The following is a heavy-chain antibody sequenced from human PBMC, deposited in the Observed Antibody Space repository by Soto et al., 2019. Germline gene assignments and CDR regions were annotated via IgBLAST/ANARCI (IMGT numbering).Heavy chain of an antibody. D-gene: IGHD2-2*01. Sequence: GESLKISCKGSGHIFSNYWIGWVRQMPGKGLEWMGIIYPGDSDTRYSPSFQGQVTISADKSITTAYLRWSSLKASDTAMYYCARGYCTTTICDPWFDPWGQGTLVTVSS. CDR2: IYPGDSDT. CDR3: ARGYCTTTICDPWFDP. V-gene: IGHV5-51*01. J-gene: IGHJ5*02. CDR1: GHIFSNYW.